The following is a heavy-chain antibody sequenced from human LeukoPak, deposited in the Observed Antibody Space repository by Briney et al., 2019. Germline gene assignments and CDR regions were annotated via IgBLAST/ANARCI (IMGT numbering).Heavy chain of an antibody. CDR3: ARTYISSSPFDY. CDR1: GLTFSTYS. D-gene: IGHD6-6*01. CDR2: ISYDGSNK. J-gene: IGHJ4*02. V-gene: IGHV3-30*14. Sequence: GGSLRLSCAAYGLTFSTYSMHWVRQAPGKGLEWVAVISYDGSNKYYADSVRRRFTISRDNSKHTLSDQMNTLIPEDTVVYYCARTYISSSPFDYWGQGTLVTVSS.